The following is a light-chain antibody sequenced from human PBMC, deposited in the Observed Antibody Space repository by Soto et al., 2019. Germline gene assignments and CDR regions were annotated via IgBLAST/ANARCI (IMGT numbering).Light chain of an antibody. V-gene: IGKV1-17*01. CDR3: LQHNNYPPLT. Sequence: DIQMTQSPSSLSASVGDKITITCRASQDIRNDLAWYQQKPGKAPRRLIYAASSLQSGVPSRLSGSGSGTELTLTISSLQPEDFATYFCLQHNNYPPLTFGRGPKVEIK. J-gene: IGKJ4*01. CDR1: QDIRND. CDR2: AAS.